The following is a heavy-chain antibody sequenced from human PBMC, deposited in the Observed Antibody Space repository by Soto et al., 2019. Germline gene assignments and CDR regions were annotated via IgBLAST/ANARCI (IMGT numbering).Heavy chain of an antibody. CDR3: AREAEDRTSNFDS. CDR2: INPNSGGT. Sequence: GASVKVASPASRDTVYLYLIDCVRQDPGQGLEWMGWINPNSGGTNYAQKFQGRLTISRDNGKNSLYLEIHSLRAEDTAVYYCAREAEDRTSNFDSWGQGTLVT. V-gene: IGHV1-2*02. J-gene: IGHJ4*02. CDR1: RDTVYLYL.